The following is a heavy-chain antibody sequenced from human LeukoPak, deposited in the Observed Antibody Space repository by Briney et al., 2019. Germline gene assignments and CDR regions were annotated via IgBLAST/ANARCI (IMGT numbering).Heavy chain of an antibody. D-gene: IGHD6-19*01. Sequence: SETLSLTCAVYGGSFSGYYWSWIRQPPGKGLERIGEINHSGSTNYNPSLKSRVTISVDTSKNQFSLKLSSVTAADTAVYYCRKVAGAGNDAFDIWGQGTMVTVSS. V-gene: IGHV4-34*01. CDR1: GGSFSGYY. CDR2: INHSGST. CDR3: RKVAGAGNDAFDI. J-gene: IGHJ3*02.